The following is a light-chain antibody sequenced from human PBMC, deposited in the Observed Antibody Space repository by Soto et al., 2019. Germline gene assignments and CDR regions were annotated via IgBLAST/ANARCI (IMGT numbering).Light chain of an antibody. V-gene: IGKV3-20*01. CDR1: QSVRSSH. Sequence: EIVLTQSPGTLSLSLGERATLSCRASQSVRSSHLAWYQQKPGQAPRLLIYGASSRATGIPDRFSGSGSGADFTLTISRLEPEDFAVYYCQQYDSSPLTFGGGTKVDI. CDR2: GAS. J-gene: IGKJ4*01. CDR3: QQYDSSPLT.